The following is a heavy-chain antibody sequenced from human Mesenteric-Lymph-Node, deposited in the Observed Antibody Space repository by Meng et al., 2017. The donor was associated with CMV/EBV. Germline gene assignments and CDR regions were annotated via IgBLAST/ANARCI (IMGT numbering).Heavy chain of an antibody. Sequence: GESLKISCAASGFSFSSYAMSWVRQAPGKGLEWVSVIGGSGGDTFYADSVKGRFIISRDNSKNTLYLLMSSLSAEDTAVYYCAKDRPFCTISSRDDSWGLGTLVTVSS. CDR2: IGGSGGDT. D-gene: IGHD2-2*01. V-gene: IGHV3-23*01. CDR1: GFSFSSYA. CDR3: AKDRPFCTISSRDDS. J-gene: IGHJ4*02.